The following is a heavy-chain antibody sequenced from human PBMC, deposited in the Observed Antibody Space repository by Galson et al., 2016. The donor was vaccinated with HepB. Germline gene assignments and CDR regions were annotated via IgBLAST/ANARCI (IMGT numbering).Heavy chain of an antibody. Sequence: CLRLSCAVSGFTFNSHWMTWIRQAPGQGLEWVAKIKEDGSQKYYVDSVQGRFTISRDNAKSSLYLQMNSLRAEDTAVYYCARAGGVANGYALDIWGQGTMVSVSS. CDR3: ARAGGVANGYALDI. V-gene: IGHV3-7*04. CDR2: IKEDGSQK. D-gene: IGHD1-26*01. J-gene: IGHJ3*02. CDR1: GFTFNSHW.